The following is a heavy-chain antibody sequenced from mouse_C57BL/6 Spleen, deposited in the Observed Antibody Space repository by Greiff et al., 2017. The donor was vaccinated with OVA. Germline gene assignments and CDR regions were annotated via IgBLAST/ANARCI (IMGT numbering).Heavy chain of an antibody. CDR1: GYSFTGYY. CDR3: ARLLRNWYFDV. V-gene: IGHV1-42*01. D-gene: IGHD1-1*01. J-gene: IGHJ1*03. CDR2: INPSTGGT. Sequence: EVMLVESGPELVKPGASVKISCKASGYSFTGYYMNWVKQSPEKSLEWIGEINPSTGGTTYNQKFKAKATLTVDKSSSTAYMQLKSLTSEDSAVYYCARLLRNWYFDVWGTGTTVTVSS.